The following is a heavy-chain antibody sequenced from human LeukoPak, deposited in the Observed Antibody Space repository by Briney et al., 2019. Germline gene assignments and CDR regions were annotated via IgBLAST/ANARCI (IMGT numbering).Heavy chain of an antibody. J-gene: IGHJ1*01. Sequence: GGSLRLSCAASGFTFSTYWMHWVRQAPGKGLVWVSRIKSDGSTNYADSVKGRFTISRDNSKNTVSLQMNSLRAEDTGVYYCARAPSEIGGYYPEYFRHWGQGTLVTVSS. D-gene: IGHD3-22*01. CDR1: GFTFSTYW. CDR3: ARAPSEIGGYYPEYFRH. V-gene: IGHV3-74*01. CDR2: IKSDGST.